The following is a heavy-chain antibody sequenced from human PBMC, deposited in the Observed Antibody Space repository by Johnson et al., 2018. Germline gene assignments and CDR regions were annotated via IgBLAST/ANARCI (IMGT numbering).Heavy chain of an antibody. D-gene: IGHD5-18*01. CDR3: AKDRGYSYGYDAFDI. CDR1: VFTFRGYA. CDR2: ISSGSYYM. Sequence: VQLQESGGGLVQPGGSLRLSCVASVFTFRGYAMSWVRQAPGQGLEGVSSISSGSYYMYYADSVKGRFTISRDNAKNSLYLKMNSLRAEDTALYYCAKDRGYSYGYDAFDIWGQGTMVTVSS. V-gene: IGHV3-21*04. J-gene: IGHJ3*02.